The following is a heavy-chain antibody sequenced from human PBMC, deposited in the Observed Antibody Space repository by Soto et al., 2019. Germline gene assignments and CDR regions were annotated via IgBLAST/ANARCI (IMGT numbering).Heavy chain of an antibody. CDR2: IYSGGST. V-gene: IGHV4-4*07. D-gene: IGHD3-10*01. CDR3: ARGPGGFGDFSLDY. J-gene: IGHJ4*02. CDR1: GGSISQYY. Sequence: QVQLQESGPGLVKPSETLSLSCGVSGGSISQYYWSWIRQPAGKGLEWIGRIYSGGSTNYNPSLESRVAMSVDTSKNQFSLRLSSVTAADTAVYYCARGPGGFGDFSLDYWGQGTLVTVSS.